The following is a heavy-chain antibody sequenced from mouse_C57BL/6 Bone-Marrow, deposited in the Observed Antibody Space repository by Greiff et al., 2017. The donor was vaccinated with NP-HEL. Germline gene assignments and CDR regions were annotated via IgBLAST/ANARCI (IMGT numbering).Heavy chain of an antibody. J-gene: IGHJ2*01. CDR1: GYTFTSYW. V-gene: IGHV1-72*01. CDR2: IDPNRGGT. Sequence: QVQLQQPGAELVKPGASVKLSCKASGYTFTSYWMHWVKQRPGRGLEWIGRIDPNRGGTKYNEKFKSKATLTVDKPSSTAYMQLISLTSADSAVYYCARNRYYGLYYFDYWGQGTTLTVSS. D-gene: IGHD1-2*01. CDR3: ARNRYYGLYYFDY.